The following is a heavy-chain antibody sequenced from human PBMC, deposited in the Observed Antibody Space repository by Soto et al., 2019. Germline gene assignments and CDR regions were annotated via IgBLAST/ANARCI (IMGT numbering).Heavy chain of an antibody. V-gene: IGHV3-74*01. CDR3: ARDHAWVGACDP. J-gene: IGHJ5*02. Sequence: EVQLVESGGGLVQPGGSLRLSCAASGFTFSSYWMHWVRQAPGQGLVWVSRINSDGSSTNYADSGKGRFTSSRDNPKNTLYQQMISLSAGDTAVYYCARDHAWVGACDPWRQGPLVTVSS. D-gene: IGHD3-16*01. CDR2: INSDGSST. CDR1: GFTFSSYW.